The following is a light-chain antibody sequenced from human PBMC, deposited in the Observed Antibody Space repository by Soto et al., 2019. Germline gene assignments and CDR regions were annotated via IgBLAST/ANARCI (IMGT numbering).Light chain of an antibody. Sequence: IVLPQSPGTLSLSPGERATLSCRASQSVSSSYLAWYQQKPGQAPRLLIYGASSRATGIPDRFSGSGSGTDFTLTISRLEPEDFAVYYCQQYGSSPPGYTVGQGTKLEIK. CDR3: QQYGSSPPGYT. V-gene: IGKV3-20*01. CDR2: GAS. J-gene: IGKJ2*01. CDR1: QSVSSSY.